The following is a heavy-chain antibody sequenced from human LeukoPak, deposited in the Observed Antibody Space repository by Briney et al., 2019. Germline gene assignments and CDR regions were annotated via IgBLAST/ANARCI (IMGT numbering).Heavy chain of an antibody. CDR2: ISGSGGST. CDR3: AKGGAANRVTTNYFDY. Sequence: GGSLRLSCAASGFTFSLSPMSWVRQAPGKGLQWVSSISGSGGSTYHADSMKGRFTISRDNSKNTLYLQMNGLRAEDTAVYYCAKGGAANRVTTNYFDYWGQGTLVTVSA. CDR1: GFTFSLSP. J-gene: IGHJ4*02. V-gene: IGHV3-23*01. D-gene: IGHD4-17*01.